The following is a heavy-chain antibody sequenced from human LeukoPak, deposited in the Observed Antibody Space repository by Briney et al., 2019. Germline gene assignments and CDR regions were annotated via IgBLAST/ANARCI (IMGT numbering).Heavy chain of an antibody. V-gene: IGHV3-23*01. Sequence: GGSLRLSCAASGFTFSSYAMSWVRQAPGKGLEWVSAISGSGGSTYYADSVKGRFTISRDNSKSTLYLQMNSLRAEDTAVYYCAKDRDRGDMYCSGGSCYSGAFDYWGQGTLVTVSS. J-gene: IGHJ4*02. CDR1: GFTFSSYA. CDR2: ISGSGGST. D-gene: IGHD2-15*01. CDR3: AKDRDRGDMYCSGGSCYSGAFDY.